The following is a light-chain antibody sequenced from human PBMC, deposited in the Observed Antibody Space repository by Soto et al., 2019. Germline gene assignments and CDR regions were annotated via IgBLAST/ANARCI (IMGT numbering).Light chain of an antibody. CDR3: SSYTGSSALFVV. CDR1: SSDVGRYNY. V-gene: IGLV2-14*01. CDR2: DVS. Sequence: QSVLTQPASVSGSPGQSITISCTGTSSDVGRYNYVSWYQQHPGKAPKLMIFDVSNRPSGVSNRFSGSKSGNTASLTISGLQAEDEADYYCSSYTGSSALFVVFGGGTKLTVL. J-gene: IGLJ2*01.